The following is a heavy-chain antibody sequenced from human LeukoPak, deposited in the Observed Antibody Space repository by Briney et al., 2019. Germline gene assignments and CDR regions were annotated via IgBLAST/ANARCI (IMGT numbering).Heavy chain of an antibody. CDR2: IYPRDGST. V-gene: IGHV1-46*01. Sequence: ASVKVSCKASGYTFTSNYIHWVRQAPGQGLEWMVMIYPRDGSTSYAQKFQGRVTVTRDTSTSTVHMELSGLRSVDTAVYHCARDQEGFDYWGQGTLVTVSS. CDR1: GYTFTSNY. CDR3: ARDQEGFDY. J-gene: IGHJ4*02.